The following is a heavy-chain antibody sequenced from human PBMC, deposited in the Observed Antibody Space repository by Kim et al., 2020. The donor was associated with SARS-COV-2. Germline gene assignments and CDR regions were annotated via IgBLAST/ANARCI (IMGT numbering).Heavy chain of an antibody. J-gene: IGHJ6*02. CDR1: GGSISSYY. CDR3: ARDRPLDYYGSGSHRPYYYYYGMDV. CDR2: IYYSGST. V-gene: IGHV4-59*01. Sequence: SETLSLTCTVSGGSISSYYWSWIRQPPGKGLEWIGYIYYSGSTNYNPSLKSRVTISVDTSKNQFSLKLSSVTAADTAVYYCARDRPLDYYGSGSHRPYYYYYGMDVWGQGTTVTVSS. D-gene: IGHD3-10*01.